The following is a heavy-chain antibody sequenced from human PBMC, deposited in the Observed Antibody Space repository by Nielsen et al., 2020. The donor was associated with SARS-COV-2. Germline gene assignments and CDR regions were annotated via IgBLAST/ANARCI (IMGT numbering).Heavy chain of an antibody. J-gene: IGHJ6*02. CDR2: ISWNSGSI. CDR3: AKGPDGMDV. V-gene: IGHV3-9*01. Sequence: SLKISCAASGFTFDDYAMHWVRQAPGKGLEWVSGISWNSGSIGYADSVKGRFTISRDNAKNSLYLQMNSLRAEDTVLYYCAKGPDGMDVWGQGTTVTVSS. CDR1: GFTFDDYA.